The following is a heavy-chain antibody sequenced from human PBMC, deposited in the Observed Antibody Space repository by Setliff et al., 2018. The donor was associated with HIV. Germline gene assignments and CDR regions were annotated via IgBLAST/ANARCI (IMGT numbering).Heavy chain of an antibody. CDR2: IYYSGNT. CDR3: ARRESYYDILKGRAFDGFDI. D-gene: IGHD3-9*01. CDR1: GGSISSYY. V-gene: IGHV4-39*01. Sequence: SETLSLTCTVSGGSISSYYWSWLRQPPGKGLEWIGSIYYSGNTYYNPSLKSRVTISVDTSKNQFSLKLNSVTAADTAVYYCARRESYYDILKGRAFDGFDIWGQGTMVTVSS. J-gene: IGHJ3*02.